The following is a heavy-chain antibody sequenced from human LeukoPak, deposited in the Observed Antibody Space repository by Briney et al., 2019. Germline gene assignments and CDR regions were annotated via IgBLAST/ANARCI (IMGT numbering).Heavy chain of an antibody. CDR2: IKQDGSEK. CDR1: GFTFSSYW. J-gene: IGHJ4*02. V-gene: IGHV3-7*03. Sequence: PGGSLRLSCAASGFTFSSYWMSWVSQAPGKGLEWVANIKQDGSEKYYVDSVKGRFTISRDNAKNSLYLQMNSLRAEDTAVYYCARGPQIYSGYDYRFDYWGQGTLVTVSS. CDR3: ARGPQIYSGYDYRFDY. D-gene: IGHD5-12*01.